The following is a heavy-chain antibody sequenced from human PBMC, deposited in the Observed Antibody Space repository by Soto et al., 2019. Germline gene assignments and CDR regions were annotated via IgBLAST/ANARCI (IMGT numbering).Heavy chain of an antibody. D-gene: IGHD3-16*01. V-gene: IGHV4-61*08. Sequence: PSETLSLTCTVSGGSISSGGYFWSWIRQHPGKGLEWIGYIYYSGSTNSNPSLKSRVTISVDTSKNQFSLKLSSVTAADTAVYYCASTNWGSFDYWGQGTLVTVSS. J-gene: IGHJ4*02. CDR1: GGSISSGGYF. CDR2: IYYSGST. CDR3: ASTNWGSFDY.